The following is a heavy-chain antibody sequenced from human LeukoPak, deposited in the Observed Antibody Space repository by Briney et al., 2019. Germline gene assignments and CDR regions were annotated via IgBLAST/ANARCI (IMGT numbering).Heavy chain of an antibody. CDR1: GFTFSSSA. CDR2: ISDSGGDS. Sequence: PGGALRLSCTASGFTFSSSAMTWVRQAAGKGLEWVSAISDSGGDSIYTDSVKDRFTISRNNSKNTLYLQMNSLRAEDTAVYYWAKGGSYAPLDYWGQGTRITVSS. D-gene: IGHD1-26*01. CDR3: AKGGSYAPLDY. V-gene: IGHV3-23*01. J-gene: IGHJ4*02.